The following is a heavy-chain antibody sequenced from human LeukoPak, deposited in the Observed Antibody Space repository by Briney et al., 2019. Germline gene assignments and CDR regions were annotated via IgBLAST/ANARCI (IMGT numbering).Heavy chain of an antibody. J-gene: IGHJ4*02. CDR2: IWYDGSNK. V-gene: IGHV3-33*01. CDR1: GFTFSSYG. D-gene: IGHD3-10*01. CDR3: ARNKWFGESTPLDY. Sequence: GGSLRLSCAASGFTFSSYGMHWVRQAPGKGLEWVAVIWYDGSNKYYADSVKGRFTISRDNSKNTLYLQMNSLRAEDTAVYYCARNKWFGESTPLDYWGQGTLVTVSS.